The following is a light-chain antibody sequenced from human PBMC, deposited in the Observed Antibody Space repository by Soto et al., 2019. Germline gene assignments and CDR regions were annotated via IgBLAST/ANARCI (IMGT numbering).Light chain of an antibody. CDR3: QSYDSSMSGSV. J-gene: IGLJ1*01. CDR2: ENN. CDR1: SSNIGAGYQ. Sequence: QSVLTQPPSVSEAPGQRVTISCTGSSSNIGAGYQAHWYQQVPGTAPKLLIYENNNRPSGVPDRFSGSKSGTSASLAITGIQEEDEADYYCQSYDSSMSGSVFGPGTKLTVL. V-gene: IGLV1-40*01.